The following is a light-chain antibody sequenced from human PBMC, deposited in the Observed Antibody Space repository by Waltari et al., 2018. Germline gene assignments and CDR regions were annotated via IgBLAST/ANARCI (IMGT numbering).Light chain of an antibody. V-gene: IGKV3-15*01. J-gene: IGKJ4*01. CDR2: AAS. CDR3: QQYSDWPPLT. Sequence: EILMTQSPGTLSVTPGATATLSCRASQSLTRNFAWYQLKPGQAPRLLIYAASTRATGIPARFSGSGSGTEFTLTISSLQSEDFAVYYCQQYSDWPPLTFGGGTKVEIK. CDR1: QSLTRN.